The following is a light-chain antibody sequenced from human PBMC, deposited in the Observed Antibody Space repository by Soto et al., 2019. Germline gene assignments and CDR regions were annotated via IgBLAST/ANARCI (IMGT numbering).Light chain of an antibody. CDR1: SSNIGSNT. CDR2: SNN. J-gene: IGLJ3*02. CDR3: ASWEDSLNGWV. V-gene: IGLV1-44*01. Sequence: QSVLTQPPSASGTPGQRVTISCSGSSSNIGSNTVNWYQQLPGTAPKLLIYSNNQRPSGVPDRFSGSKSGTSASLAISGLQSEDEADYYCASWEDSLNGWVIGGGTKVTVL.